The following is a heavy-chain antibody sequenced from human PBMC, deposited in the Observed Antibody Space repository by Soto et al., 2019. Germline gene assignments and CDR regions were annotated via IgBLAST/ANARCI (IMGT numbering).Heavy chain of an antibody. D-gene: IGHD3-16*01. J-gene: IGHJ4*01. CDR2: IYYSGST. V-gene: IGHV4-59*08. CDR3: ARLPPRMMAPHPSYFDD. CDR1: GGSISSYF. Sequence: SETLSLTCTVSGGSISSYFWSWIRQPPGKGLEWIGYIYYSGSTNYNPSLKRRVTISVDTSKNQFSLKLSSVAAADTAVYYCARLPPRMMAPHPSYFDDWGQGTLSTVSS.